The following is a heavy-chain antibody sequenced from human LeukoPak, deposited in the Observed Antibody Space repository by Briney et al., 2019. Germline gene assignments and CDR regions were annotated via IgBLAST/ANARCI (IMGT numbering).Heavy chain of an antibody. CDR3: ASNKVDSYGLNYYYYYYMDV. V-gene: IGHV1-69*13. Sequence: SVKVSCKASGGTFSSYAISWVRQAPGQGLEWMGRIITIFGTANYAQKFQGRVTITADESTSTAYMELSSLRSEDTAVYYCASNKVDSYGLNYYYYYYMDVWGKGTTVTVTS. CDR2: IITIFGTA. D-gene: IGHD5-18*01. J-gene: IGHJ6*03. CDR1: GGTFSSYA.